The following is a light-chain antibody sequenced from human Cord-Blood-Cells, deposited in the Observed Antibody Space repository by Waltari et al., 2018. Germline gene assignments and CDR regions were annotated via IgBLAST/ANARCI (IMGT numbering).Light chain of an antibody. V-gene: IGKV1-33*01. J-gene: IGKJ3*01. CDR3: QQYDNLPFT. Sequence: IQMTQSPSSLSSSVGNRVTITCQASQDISNCLNWYQQKPGKAPELLIYEASNLETGVPSRCSGSGSGTDFTFTISSLQPEDIATYYCQQYDNLPFTFGPGTKVDIK. CDR1: QDISNC. CDR2: EAS.